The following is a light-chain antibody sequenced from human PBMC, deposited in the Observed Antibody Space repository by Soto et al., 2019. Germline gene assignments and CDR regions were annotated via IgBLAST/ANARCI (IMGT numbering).Light chain of an antibody. CDR1: SSNIGAGYD. Sequence: QSVLTQPPSVSGAPGQRVTISCTESSSNIGAGYDVHWYQQLPGTAPKLLIYXNSNXXXXXXXXXXGSKSGTSASLAITGXXXXXXXXXXXQSYDSSLSGWVFGGGTKLTVL. CDR2: XNS. CDR3: QSYDSSLSGWV. J-gene: IGLJ3*02. V-gene: IGLV1-40*01.